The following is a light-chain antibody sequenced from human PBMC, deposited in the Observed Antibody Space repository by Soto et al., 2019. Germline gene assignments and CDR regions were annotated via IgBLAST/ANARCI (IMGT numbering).Light chain of an antibody. CDR2: GAS. J-gene: IGKJ1*01. CDR1: QSIRSN. Sequence: LVMTQSQDTLSVSPGGGATPSCRVSQSIRSNLAWYQQRPGQAPRLLMYGASTRADGIPARFTGSGSGTEFTLTISSLQSEDFALYYCQQYHIWPPWTSAQGTKVDIK. V-gene: IGKV3-15*01. CDR3: QQYHIWPPWT.